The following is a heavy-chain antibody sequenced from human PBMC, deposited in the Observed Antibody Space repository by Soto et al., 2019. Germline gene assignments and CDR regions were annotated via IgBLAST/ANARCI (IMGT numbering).Heavy chain of an antibody. J-gene: IGHJ6*02. CDR1: GGPIRSSTYY. CDR2: IYYTGDT. Sequence: SETLSLTCTVSGGPIRSSTYYWGWFRQPPVKGLQWIGTIYYTGDTHYSPSLKSRVTISLDTPNNQFSLKLNSVTAADSGVYYCARLQGVWNGNEATYYYYGMDVWGPGTAVTVYS. CDR3: ARLQGVWNGNEATYYYYGMDV. V-gene: IGHV4-39*01. D-gene: IGHD2-8*01.